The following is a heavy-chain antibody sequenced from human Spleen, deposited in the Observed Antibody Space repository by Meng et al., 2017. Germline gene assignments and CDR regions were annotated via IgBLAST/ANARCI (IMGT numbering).Heavy chain of an antibody. V-gene: IGHV1-18*01. Sequence: QVQLVQSGGEVKKPGASVWISCKASGYTSASYGISWFRQAPGQGLEWMGWFVSNADTYPAQKFQGRVTMTRDTHTSTDFMGLRSLRFDDTAVYYCARGTPGRSYSDYWGQGTLVTVSS. CDR2: FVSNADT. CDR1: GYTSASYG. CDR3: ARGTPGRSYSDY. D-gene: IGHD3-10*01. J-gene: IGHJ4*02.